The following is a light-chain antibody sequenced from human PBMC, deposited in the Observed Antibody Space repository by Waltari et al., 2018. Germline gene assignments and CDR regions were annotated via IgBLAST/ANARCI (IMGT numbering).Light chain of an antibody. V-gene: IGKV1-13*02. CDR3: QQGNSDPFT. Sequence: IQMSQSPSSLSASVGARVTITCRASQGISSYLNWYQQKPRKAPKLLIYYANSLASGVPSRFSGSGSGTEFTLTISSLQPEDFATYYCQQGNSDPFTFGPGTKLDIK. CDR2: YAN. CDR1: QGISSY. J-gene: IGKJ3*01.